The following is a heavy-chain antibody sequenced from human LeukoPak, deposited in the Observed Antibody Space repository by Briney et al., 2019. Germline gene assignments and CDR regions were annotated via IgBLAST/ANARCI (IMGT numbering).Heavy chain of an antibody. CDR1: GGSISSSNW. V-gene: IGHV4-4*02. D-gene: IGHD3-3*01. CDR3: ARDVIDYDFWSGYSDYYYGMDV. CDR2: IYHSGST. J-gene: IGHJ6*02. Sequence: SEILSLTCAVSGGSISSSNWWSWVRQPPGKGLEWIGEIYHSGSTNYNPSLKSRVTISVDKSKNQFSLKLSSVTAADTAVYYCARDVIDYDFWSGYSDYYYGMDVWGQGTTVTVSS.